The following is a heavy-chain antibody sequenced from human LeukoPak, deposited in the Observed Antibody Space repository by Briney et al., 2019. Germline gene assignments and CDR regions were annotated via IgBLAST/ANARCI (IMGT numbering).Heavy chain of an antibody. D-gene: IGHD2-15*01. V-gene: IGHV1-46*01. Sequence: ASVKVSCKASGYTFTSYGISWVRQAPGQGLEWMGIINPSGGSTSYEQKFQGRVTMTRDMSTSTLYMELSSLRSEDTAVYYCARYGCNSLACYEDYWGQGTLVTVSS. J-gene: IGHJ4*02. CDR3: ARYGCNSLACYEDY. CDR2: INPSGGST. CDR1: GYTFTSYG.